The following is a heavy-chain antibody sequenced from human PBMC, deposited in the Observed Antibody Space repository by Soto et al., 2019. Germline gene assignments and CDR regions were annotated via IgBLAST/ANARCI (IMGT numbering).Heavy chain of an antibody. Sequence: VQLVQSGAEVKKPGSSVKVSCKASGGTFSSYAISWVRQAPGQGLEWMGGIIPIFGTANYAQKFQGRVTITADESTSTAYMELSSLRSEDTAVYYCARDLISSSWRYFDYWGQGTLVTVSS. CDR1: GGTFSSYA. CDR3: ARDLISSSWRYFDY. V-gene: IGHV1-69*01. J-gene: IGHJ4*02. D-gene: IGHD6-13*01. CDR2: IIPIFGTA.